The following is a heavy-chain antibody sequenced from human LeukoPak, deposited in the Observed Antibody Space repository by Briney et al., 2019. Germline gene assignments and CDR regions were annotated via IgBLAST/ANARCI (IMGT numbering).Heavy chain of an antibody. V-gene: IGHV3-23*01. CDR3: AKTSTGYYYF. Sequence: PGGSLRLSCAASGFTFSSYAMSWVRQAPGKGLEWVSSISSSSSYIYYADSVKGRFTISTDNPKNTVYLQMNSLRAEDTAVYYCAKTSTGYYYFWGLGTLVTVSS. D-gene: IGHD3-22*01. CDR2: ISSSSSYI. CDR1: GFTFSSYA. J-gene: IGHJ4*02.